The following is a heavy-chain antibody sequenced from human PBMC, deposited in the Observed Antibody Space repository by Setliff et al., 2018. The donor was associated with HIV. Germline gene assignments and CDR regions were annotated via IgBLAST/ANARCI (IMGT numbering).Heavy chain of an antibody. Sequence: GGSLRLSCAASGFTVSSNYMTWVRQAPGKGLEWVSVIYTGGSTHYADSVKGRFVISRDNSKNTVYLQMNRLRVEDTAVYYCARDQSIFAESAIMAARPRYYYGMDVWGHGTTVTVSS. D-gene: IGHD6-6*01. CDR3: ARDQSIFAESAIMAARPRYYYGMDV. CDR2: IYTGGST. V-gene: IGHV3-66*01. J-gene: IGHJ6*02. CDR1: GFTVSSNY.